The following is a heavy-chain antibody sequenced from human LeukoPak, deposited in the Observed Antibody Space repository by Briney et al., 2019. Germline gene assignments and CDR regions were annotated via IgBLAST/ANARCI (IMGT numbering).Heavy chain of an antibody. J-gene: IGHJ3*02. CDR1: GFTFSSYA. V-gene: IGHV3-23*01. CDR3: AKGYDFWSGYYHDDAFDI. CDR2: ISGSGGST. Sequence: GGSLRLSCAASGFTFSSYAMSWVRQAPGKGLEWVSAISGSGGSTYYADSVKGRFTISRDNSKNTLYLQMNSLRAEDTAVYYCAKGYDFWSGYYHDDAFDIWGQGTMVTVSS. D-gene: IGHD3-3*01.